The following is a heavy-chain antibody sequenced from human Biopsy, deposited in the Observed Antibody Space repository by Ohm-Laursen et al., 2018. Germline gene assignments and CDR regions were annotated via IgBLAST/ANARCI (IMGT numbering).Heavy chain of an antibody. CDR2: ISGSGGNT. D-gene: IGHD2-2*02. J-gene: IGHJ4*02. CDR1: GFTFSDYA. V-gene: IGHV3-23*01. CDR3: AKGGYCTTSSCYMDLDY. Sequence: SLRLSCAASGFTFSDYAMNWVRQAPGKGLEWVSTISGSGGNTYYADSVRGRFTVSRDGSKSTLYLQMSRLSAEDTAFYYCAKGGYCTTSSCYMDLDYWGQGTLVTVSS.